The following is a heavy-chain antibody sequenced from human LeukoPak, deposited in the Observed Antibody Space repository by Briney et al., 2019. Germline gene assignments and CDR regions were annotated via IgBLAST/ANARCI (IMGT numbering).Heavy chain of an antibody. CDR1: GYTFTGYY. V-gene: IGHV1-2*02. CDR3: ARGLGSQGGYVS. Sequence: ASVKVSCKASGYTFTGYYIHWVRQAPGQGLEWMGWIKPNSGGTNYAQKFQGRVTMTGDTSTSTAYMELRSLRSDDTAVYYCARGLGSQGGYVSWGQGTLVTVSS. J-gene: IGHJ4*02. D-gene: IGHD5-12*01. CDR2: IKPNSGGT.